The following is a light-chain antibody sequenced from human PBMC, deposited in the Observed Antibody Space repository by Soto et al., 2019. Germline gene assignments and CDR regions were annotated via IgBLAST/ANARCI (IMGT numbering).Light chain of an antibody. CDR2: DAS. CDR1: QSISIW. V-gene: IGKV1-5*01. Sequence: DIQMTQSPSSLSASVGDRVTITCRASQSISIWLAWYQQKPGKAPKVLIYDASSLASGVPSRFSGSGSGTEFTLTISSRQPDDFATYYCQRFDTYYPTFGQGTKLEI. J-gene: IGKJ1*01. CDR3: QRFDTYYPT.